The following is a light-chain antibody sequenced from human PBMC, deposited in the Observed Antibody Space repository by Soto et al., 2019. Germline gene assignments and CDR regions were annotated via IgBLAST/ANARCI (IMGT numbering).Light chain of an antibody. CDR3: SSYTSSTTNV. J-gene: IGLJ1*01. CDR2: EVS. CDR1: SSDICGYNF. Sequence: QSALTQPASVSGSPGQSITISCTGTSSDICGYNFVSWYQQHPGKAPKLMIFEVSKRPSGVSNRFSGSKSGNTASLTISGLQAEDEADYYCSSYTSSTTNVFGTGTKVTVL. V-gene: IGLV2-14*01.